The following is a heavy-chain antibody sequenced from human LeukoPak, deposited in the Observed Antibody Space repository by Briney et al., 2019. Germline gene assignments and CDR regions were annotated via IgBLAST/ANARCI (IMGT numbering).Heavy chain of an antibody. J-gene: IGHJ4*02. CDR2: IFYDGST. Sequence: SETLSLTCTVSGGSISRYYWNWIRQPPGKGLEWIGYIFYDGSTNYTPSLKSRLTMSLDMPKNQFSLKLSSVTAADTAVYYCARASYSYDISGWVPFDYWGQGTLVTVSS. CDR3: ARASYSYDISGWVPFDY. CDR1: GGSISRYY. V-gene: IGHV4-59*01. D-gene: IGHD3-22*01.